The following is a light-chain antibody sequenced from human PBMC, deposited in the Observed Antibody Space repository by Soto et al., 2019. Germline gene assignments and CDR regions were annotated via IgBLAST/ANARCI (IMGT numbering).Light chain of an antibody. V-gene: IGLV2-14*01. CDR3: SSYTSSSHVV. Sequence: QSALTQPASVSGSPGQSITISCTGTSSVVGGYNYVSWYQQHPGKAPKLMIYDVSNRPSGVSNRFSGSKSGNTASLTISGLQAEDEADYYCSSYTSSSHVVFGGGTKLTVL. CDR2: DVS. CDR1: SSVVGGYNY. J-gene: IGLJ2*01.